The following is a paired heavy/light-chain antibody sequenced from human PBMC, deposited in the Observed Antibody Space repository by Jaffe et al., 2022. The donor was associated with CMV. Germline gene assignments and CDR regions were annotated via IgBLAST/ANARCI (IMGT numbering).Light chain of an antibody. CDR3: QQYYGLPWT. CDR2: AAS. CDR1: QIVGNNY. Sequence: EIVLTQSPGTLSLSPGQRATLSCRASQIVGNNYLGWHQQKPGQAPRLLIYAASRRATGVPDRFSGSGSGTDFTLTISRLEPEDFAVYYCQQYYGLPWTFGQGTKVEMK. V-gene: IGKV3-20*01. J-gene: IGKJ1*01.
Heavy chain of an antibody. V-gene: IGHV1-69*01. CDR1: GGTFGSYA. CDR2: IIPVFGAP. Sequence: QVQLVQSGAEVKKPGSSVKVSCKASGGTFGSYAISWVRQAPGQGLEWMGGIIPVFGAPQYAQKFQGRVTIGADENTKTGYIELRSLRSEDTAVYYCAGRAYDGYGAFDPWGQGTLVTVSS. CDR3: AGRAYDGYGAFDP. D-gene: IGHD2-2*03. J-gene: IGHJ5*02.